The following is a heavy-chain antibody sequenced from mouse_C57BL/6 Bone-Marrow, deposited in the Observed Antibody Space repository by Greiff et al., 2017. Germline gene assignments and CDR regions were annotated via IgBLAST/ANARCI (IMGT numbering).Heavy chain of an antibody. CDR1: GYTFTSYW. V-gene: IGHV1-55*01. Sequence: QVQLQQPGAELVKPGASVKMSCKASGYTFTSYWITWVKQRPGQGLEWIGDIYPGSGSTNYNEKFKSKATLTVDTSSSTAYMQLSSLTSEDSAVYYCAREAFITTVVAPDYWGQGTTLTVSS. CDR3: AREAFITTVVAPDY. D-gene: IGHD1-1*01. CDR2: IYPGSGST. J-gene: IGHJ2*01.